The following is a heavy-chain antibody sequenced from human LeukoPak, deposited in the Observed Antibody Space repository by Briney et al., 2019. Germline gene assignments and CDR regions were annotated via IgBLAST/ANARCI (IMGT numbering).Heavy chain of an antibody. CDR2: INPSGGST. Sequence: WASVKVSCKASGYTFTSYYMHWVRQAPGQGLEWMGIINPSGGSTSYAQKFQGRVTMTRDTSTSTVYMELSSLRSEDTAVYYCAREPIFGVVQTYYYYGMDVWGQGTTVTVSS. D-gene: IGHD3-3*01. J-gene: IGHJ6*02. CDR1: GYTFTSYY. V-gene: IGHV1-46*01. CDR3: AREPIFGVVQTYYYYGMDV.